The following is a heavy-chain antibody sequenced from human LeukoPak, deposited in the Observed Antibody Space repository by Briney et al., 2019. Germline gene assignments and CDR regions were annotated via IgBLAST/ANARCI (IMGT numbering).Heavy chain of an antibody. Sequence: SVKVSCKASGGTFSSYAISWVRQAPGQGLEWMGRIIPILGIANYAQKFQGRVTITADKSTSTAYMELSSLRSEDTAVYYCARVASLGGIAAEFDYWGQGTLVTVSS. CDR2: IIPILGIA. J-gene: IGHJ4*02. D-gene: IGHD6-13*01. V-gene: IGHV1-69*04. CDR3: ARVASLGGIAAEFDY. CDR1: GGTFSSYA.